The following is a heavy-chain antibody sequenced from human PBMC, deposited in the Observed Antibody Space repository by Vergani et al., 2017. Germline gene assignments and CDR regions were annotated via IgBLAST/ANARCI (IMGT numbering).Heavy chain of an antibody. J-gene: IGHJ5*02. CDR2: INPNSGGT. V-gene: IGHV1-2*02. CDR3: ARDPYYYDSSGYLQS. D-gene: IGHD3-22*01. CDR1: GYTFTGYY. Sequence: QVQLVQSGAEVKKPGASVKVSCKASGYTFTGYYMHWVRQAPGQGLEWMGWINPNSGGTNYAQKFQGRVTITRDTSISTAYMELSRLRSDDTAVYYCARDPYYYDSSGYLQSWGQGTLVTVSS.